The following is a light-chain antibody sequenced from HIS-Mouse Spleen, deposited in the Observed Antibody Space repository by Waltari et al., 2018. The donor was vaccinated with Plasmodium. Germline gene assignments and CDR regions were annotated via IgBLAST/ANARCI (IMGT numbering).Light chain of an antibody. CDR1: SSDVGGYNY. J-gene: IGLJ1*01. CDR3: CSYAGSYTYV. Sequence: QSALTQPRSVSGSPGQSVTISCTGTSSDVGGYNYVSLYQQHPGKAPKLMIYDVSKRPSWVPDRFSGSKSGNTASLTISGLQAEDEADYYCCSYAGSYTYVFGTGTKVTVL. V-gene: IGLV2-11*01. CDR2: DVS.